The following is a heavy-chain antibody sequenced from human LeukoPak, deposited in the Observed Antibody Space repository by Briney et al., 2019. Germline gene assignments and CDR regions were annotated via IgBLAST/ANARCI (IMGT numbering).Heavy chain of an antibody. CDR2: ISYDGSNK. Sequence: PGGSLRLSCAASGFTFSSYGMHWVRQAPGKGLEWVAVISYDGSNKYYADSVKGRFTISRDNSKNTLYLQMNSLRAEDTAVYYCAKDQGYSYGLNFDYWGQGTLVTVSS. J-gene: IGHJ4*02. CDR3: AKDQGYSYGLNFDY. D-gene: IGHD5-18*01. CDR1: GFTFSSYG. V-gene: IGHV3-30*18.